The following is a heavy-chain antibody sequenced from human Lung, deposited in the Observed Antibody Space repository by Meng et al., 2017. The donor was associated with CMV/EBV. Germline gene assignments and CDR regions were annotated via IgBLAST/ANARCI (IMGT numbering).Heavy chain of an antibody. CDR1: GGTFSSYA. CDR2: IIPIFGTA. V-gene: IGHV1-69*05. J-gene: IGHJ4*02. CDR3: ASTTPYCSSTSCYTYFDY. Sequence: SVKVSCKASGGTFSSYAISWVRQAPGQGLEWMGGIIPIFGTANYAQKFQGRVTITTDESTSTAYMELSSLRSEDTAVYYCASTTPYCSSTSCYTYFDYWGQGTLVIVSS. D-gene: IGHD2-2*02.